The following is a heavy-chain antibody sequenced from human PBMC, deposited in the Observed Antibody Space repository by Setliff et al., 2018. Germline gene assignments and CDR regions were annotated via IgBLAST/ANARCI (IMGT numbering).Heavy chain of an antibody. CDR1: GYIFTNYW. V-gene: IGHV5-51*01. Sequence: GESLKISCKASGYIFTNYWIGWVRQMPGKGPEWMGVIYPGDSDTRYSPSFQGQVTISADKSINTAYLQWSSLKASDTAIYYCTRHEDRNKCTSSSCYRENDAFDVWGQGAMVTVSS. J-gene: IGHJ3*01. D-gene: IGHD2-2*01. CDR2: IYPGDSDT. CDR3: TRHEDRNKCTSSSCYRENDAFDV.